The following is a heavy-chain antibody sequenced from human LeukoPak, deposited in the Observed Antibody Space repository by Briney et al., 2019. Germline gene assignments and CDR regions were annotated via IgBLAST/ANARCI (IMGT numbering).Heavy chain of an antibody. CDR2: ISAYNSNT. CDR3: ARGLTNRAITIFGVVNPYYYYYYMDV. D-gene: IGHD3-3*01. J-gene: IGHJ6*03. V-gene: IGHV1-18*01. Sequence: GASVKVSCKASGYTFTSYGISWVRQAPGQGLEWMGWISAYNSNTNYAQKLQGRVTMTTDTSTSTAYMELRSLRSEDTAVYYCARGLTNRAITIFGVVNPYYYYYYMDVWGKGTTVTVSS. CDR1: GYTFTSYG.